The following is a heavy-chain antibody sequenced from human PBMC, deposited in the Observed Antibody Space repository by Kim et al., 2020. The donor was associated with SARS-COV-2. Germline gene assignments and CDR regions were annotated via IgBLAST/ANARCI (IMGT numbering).Heavy chain of an antibody. J-gene: IGHJ5*02. V-gene: IGHV1-69*13. D-gene: IGHD4-17*01. CDR1: GGTFSSYA. CDR3: ATGGYGEENWFDP. Sequence: SVKVSCKASGGTFSSYAISWVRQAPGQGLEWMGGIIPIFGTANYAQKFQGRVTITADESTSTAYMELSSLRSEDTAVYYCATGGYGEENWFDPWGQGTLVTVSS. CDR2: IIPIFGTA.